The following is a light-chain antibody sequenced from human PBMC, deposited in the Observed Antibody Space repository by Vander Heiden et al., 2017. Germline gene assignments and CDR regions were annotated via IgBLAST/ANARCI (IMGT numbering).Light chain of an antibody. CDR3: QQYYSYST. CDR1: QSISTW. J-gene: IGKJ4*01. V-gene: IGKV1-5*03. CDR2: KTS. Sequence: SQMTQSPSTLSASVGDRVTITCRASQSISTWLAWYQQKPGKAPNLLIYKTSNLEGGVPSRFSGSGSETEFNLTISSLQPEDFATYYCQQYYSYSTFGGGTKVEIK.